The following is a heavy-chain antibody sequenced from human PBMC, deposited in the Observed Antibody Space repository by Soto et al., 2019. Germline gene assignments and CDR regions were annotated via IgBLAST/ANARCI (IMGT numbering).Heavy chain of an antibody. CDR3: ARAKLIRYFDWPYFDY. J-gene: IGHJ4*02. V-gene: IGHV4-59*01. CDR2: IYYSGST. CDR1: GGSISSYY. Sequence: SETLSLTCTVSGGSISSYYWSWIRQPPGKGLEWIGYIYYSGSTNYNPSLKSRVTISVDTSKNQFSLKLSSVTAADTAVYYCARAKLIRYFDWPYFDYWGQGTLVTVSS. D-gene: IGHD3-9*01.